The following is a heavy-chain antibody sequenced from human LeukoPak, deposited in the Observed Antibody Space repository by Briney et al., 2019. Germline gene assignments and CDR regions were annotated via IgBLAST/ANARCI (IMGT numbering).Heavy chain of an antibody. D-gene: IGHD2-2*01. J-gene: IGHJ6*02. Sequence: SETQSLTCTVSGGSISSGDYYWSWIRQPPGKGLEWIGYIYYSGSTYYNPSLKSRVTISVDTSKNQFSLKLSSVTAADTAVYYCARARYCSSTSCHGGYYYGMDVWGQGTTVTVSS. CDR2: IYYSGST. CDR1: GGSISSGDYY. V-gene: IGHV4-30-4*01. CDR3: ARARYCSSTSCHGGYYYGMDV.